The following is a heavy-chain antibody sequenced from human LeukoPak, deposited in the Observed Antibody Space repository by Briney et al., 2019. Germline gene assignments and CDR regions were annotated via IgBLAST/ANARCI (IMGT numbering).Heavy chain of an antibody. CDR3: ARALLNVDTAMADY. J-gene: IGHJ4*02. CDR2: FDPEDGET. V-gene: IGHV1-24*01. CDR1: GYTLTELS. Sequence: ASVKVSCKVSGYTLTELSMHWVRQAPGKGLEWMGGFDPEDGETIYAQKFQGRVTMTEDTSTDTAYMELSSLRSEDTAVYYCARALLNVDTAMADYWGQGTLVTVSS. D-gene: IGHD5-18*01.